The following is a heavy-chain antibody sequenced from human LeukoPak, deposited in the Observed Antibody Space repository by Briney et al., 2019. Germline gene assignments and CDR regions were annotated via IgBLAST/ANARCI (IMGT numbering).Heavy chain of an antibody. CDR2: ISYSGST. Sequence: SETLSLTCTVSGGSIRRSNSYWGWIRQPPGKGLEWIGTISYSGSTYYNPSLKSRVSIPVDTTRNQLSLKPSSVTAADTGVYYCVRRPDDSVEDAFDIWGQGTMVTVSS. D-gene: IGHD5-24*01. CDR1: GGSIRRSNSY. V-gene: IGHV4-39*01. J-gene: IGHJ3*02. CDR3: VRRPDDSVEDAFDI.